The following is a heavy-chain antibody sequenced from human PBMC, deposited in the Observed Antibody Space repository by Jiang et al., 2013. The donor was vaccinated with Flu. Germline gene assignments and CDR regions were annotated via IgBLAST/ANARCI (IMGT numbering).Heavy chain of an antibody. CDR2: IYYSGST. Sequence: GSGLVKPSQTLSLTCTVSGGSISSGGYYWSWIRQHPGKGLEWIGYIYYSGSTYYNPSLKSLVTISVDTSKNQFSLKLSSVTAADTAVYYCARGPSSFPLGQYYFDYWAREPWSPSPQ. CDR3: ARGPSSFPLGQYYFDY. D-gene: IGHD3-16*01. CDR1: GGSISSGGYY. J-gene: IGHJ4*02. V-gene: IGHV4-31*01.